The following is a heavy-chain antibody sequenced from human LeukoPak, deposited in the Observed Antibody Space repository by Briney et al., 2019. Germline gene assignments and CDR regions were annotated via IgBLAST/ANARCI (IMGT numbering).Heavy chain of an antibody. V-gene: IGHV1-8*03. D-gene: IGHD6-13*01. CDR1: GYTFTSYD. J-gene: IGHJ6*03. CDR2: MNPNSGNT. Sequence: ASVKVSCKASGYTFTSYDINWVRQATGQGLEWMGWMNPNSGNTGYAQKFQGRVTITRNTSISTAYMELSSLRSEDTAVYYCARQAYSSSWYYYYMDVWGKGTTVTVSS. CDR3: ARQAYSSSWYYYYMDV.